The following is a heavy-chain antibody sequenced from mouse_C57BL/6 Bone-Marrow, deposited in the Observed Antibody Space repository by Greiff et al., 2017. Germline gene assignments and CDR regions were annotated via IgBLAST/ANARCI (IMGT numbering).Heavy chain of an antibody. CDR1: GYTFTSYW. V-gene: IGHV1-74*01. CDR3: AIVDGYFYGMDY. Sequence: QVQLQQPGAELVKPGDPVKVSCKASGYTFTSYWMHWVKQRPGQGLEWIGRIHPSDSDTNYNQKFKGKATLTVDKSSSTAYMQLSSRTSEDAAVYYCAIVDGYFYGMDYGGQGTSVTVSS. D-gene: IGHD2-3*01. CDR2: IHPSDSDT. J-gene: IGHJ4*01.